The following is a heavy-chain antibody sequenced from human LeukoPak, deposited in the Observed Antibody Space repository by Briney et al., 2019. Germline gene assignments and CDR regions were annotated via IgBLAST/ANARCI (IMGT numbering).Heavy chain of an antibody. V-gene: IGHV1-18*04. CDR3: AREVLVGATDYYYGMDV. CDR1: GYTFTSYG. J-gene: IGHJ6*02. Sequence: ASVKVSCKASGYTFTSYGISWVRQAPGQGLEWMGWISAYNGNTNYAQKLQGRVTMTTDTSTSTAYMELRSLRSDDTAVYYCAREVLVGATDYYYGMDVWGQGTTVTVSS. D-gene: IGHD1-26*01. CDR2: ISAYNGNT.